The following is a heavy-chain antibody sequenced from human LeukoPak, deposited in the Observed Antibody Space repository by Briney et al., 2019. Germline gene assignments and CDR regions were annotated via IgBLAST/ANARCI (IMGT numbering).Heavy chain of an antibody. D-gene: IGHD5-24*01. CDR3: ARDYKYAFDI. CDR2: SGIDRGNT. Sequence: GSLRLSCSASGFTFSDYSLDLVRQGPGEGVEWISYSGIDRGNTNYSDSVKDRFTNSGDKAKNSLDLQMNSLRVEDTAVYYCARDYKYAFDIWGQGTLVTVSS. CDR1: GFTFSDYS. J-gene: IGHJ4*02. V-gene: IGHV3-48*01.